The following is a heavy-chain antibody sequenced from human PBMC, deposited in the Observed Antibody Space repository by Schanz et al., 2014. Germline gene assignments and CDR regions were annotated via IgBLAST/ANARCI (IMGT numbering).Heavy chain of an antibody. Sequence: QVQLVQSGAEVKKPGASVKVSCKASGYTFTSYGITWVRQAPGQGPEWMGWISDYNADTKYAQKVQGRVTMTTDTSTSTGYMEMRSLRSDDTAVYYCAGATYSSVWYGGCEYFQHWGQGTLVTVSS. V-gene: IGHV1-18*04. D-gene: IGHD6-25*01. J-gene: IGHJ1*01. CDR3: AGATYSSVWYGGCEYFQH. CDR1: GYTFTSYG. CDR2: ISDYNADT.